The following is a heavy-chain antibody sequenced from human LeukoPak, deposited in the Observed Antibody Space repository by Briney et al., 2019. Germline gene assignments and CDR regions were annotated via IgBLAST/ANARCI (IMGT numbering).Heavy chain of an antibody. CDR1: GFTFSSYG. J-gene: IGHJ4*02. Sequence: GGSLRLSCAASGFTFSSYGMNWAGRAPGRGRSGFSVFSGSGGSTYYADSVKGRFTISRDNSKNTLYLQMNSLRAEDTAVYYCAKDYVRYSSSWSFDYWGQGTLVTVSS. D-gene: IGHD6-13*01. V-gene: IGHV3-23*01. CDR3: AKDYVRYSSSWSFDY. CDR2: FSGSGGST.